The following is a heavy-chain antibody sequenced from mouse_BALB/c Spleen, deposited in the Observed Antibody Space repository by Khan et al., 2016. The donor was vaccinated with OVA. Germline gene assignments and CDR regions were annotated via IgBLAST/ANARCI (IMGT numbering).Heavy chain of an antibody. J-gene: IGHJ3*01. CDR2: VSTGGSYT. V-gene: IGHV5-6*01. CDR1: GFTFSTYG. D-gene: IGHD1-1*01. Sequence: EVELVESGGDLVKPGGSLKLSCAASGFTFSTYGMSWVRQTPDRRLEWVATVSTGGSYTYYPDSVQGRFTISRDNAKNTLYLPMNSLKSDDTAIFYCTRLAYYYDSEGFAYWGQGTRVTVSA. CDR3: TRLAYYYDSEGFAY.